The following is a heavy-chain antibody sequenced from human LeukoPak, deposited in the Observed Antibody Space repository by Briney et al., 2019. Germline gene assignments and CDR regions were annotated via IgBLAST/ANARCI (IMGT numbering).Heavy chain of an antibody. D-gene: IGHD3-10*01. CDR2: ISSSSSYI. CDR1: GFTFSSYS. Sequence: GVSLRLSCAASGFTFSSYSMNWVRQAPGKGLEWVSSISSSSSYIYYADSVKGRFTISRDNAKNSLYLQMNSLRAEDTAVYYCAKRDLWFGEFPYYFDYWGQGTLVTVSS. V-gene: IGHV3-21*01. CDR3: AKRDLWFGEFPYYFDY. J-gene: IGHJ4*02.